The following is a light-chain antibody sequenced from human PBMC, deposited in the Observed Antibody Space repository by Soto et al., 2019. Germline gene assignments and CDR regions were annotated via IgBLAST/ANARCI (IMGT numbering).Light chain of an antibody. CDR2: SDN. CDR3: GSWDTSLGAGRV. Sequence: QSALTQPPSASGTPGQRVTISCSGSGSNIGSIGVNWYQHIPGTAPKLLIYSDNQRPSGVPDRFSGSKSGASATLAISGLQTGDEADYYCGSWDTSLGAGRVFGGGTKVTVL. J-gene: IGLJ3*02. V-gene: IGLV1-44*01. CDR1: GSNIGSIG.